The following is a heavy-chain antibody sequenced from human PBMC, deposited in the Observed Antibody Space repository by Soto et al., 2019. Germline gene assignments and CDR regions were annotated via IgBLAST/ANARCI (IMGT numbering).Heavy chain of an antibody. CDR1: GFTFSNYS. D-gene: IGHD2-21*02. CDR2: ISSSSSTI. CDR3: ARAMRLLTYYYYGMDV. Sequence: EVQLVESGGGLVQPGGSLRLSCAASGFTFSNYSMNWVRQAPGKGLEWVSYISSSSSTIYYADSVKGRFTISRDNAKNSLCRQMNSRRAEDTAVYYWARAMRLLTYYYYGMDVWGQGTTVTVSS. J-gene: IGHJ6*02. V-gene: IGHV3-48*01.